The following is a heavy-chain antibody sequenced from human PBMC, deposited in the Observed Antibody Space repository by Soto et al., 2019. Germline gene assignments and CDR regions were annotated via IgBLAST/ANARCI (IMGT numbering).Heavy chain of an antibody. V-gene: IGHV4-31*03. D-gene: IGHD3-10*01. CDR1: GGSIISGGYY. Sequence: QVQLQESGPGLVKPSQTLSLTCTVSGGSIISGGYYWSWIRQHPGKGLEWIGYIHYSGSTYYNASIKSRVTISLATSKNQFSLRLSSVTAADTAVYYGARAPHGHYYGSGSYLDYWGQGTLVTVSS. J-gene: IGHJ4*02. CDR3: ARAPHGHYYGSGSYLDY. CDR2: IHYSGST.